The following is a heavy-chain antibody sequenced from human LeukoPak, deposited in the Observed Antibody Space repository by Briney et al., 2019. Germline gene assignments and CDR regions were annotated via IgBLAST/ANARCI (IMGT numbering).Heavy chain of an antibody. Sequence: SQTLSLTCTVAGGSISSYYWSWIRQPPGKGLEWIGYIYYSGSTNYNPSLKSRVTISVDTSKNQFSLKLSSVTAADTAVYYCARDGTVKGYFQHWGQGTLVTVSS. J-gene: IGHJ1*01. CDR1: GGSISSYY. V-gene: IGHV4-59*01. CDR2: IYYSGST. CDR3: ARDGTVKGYFQH. D-gene: IGHD1-26*01.